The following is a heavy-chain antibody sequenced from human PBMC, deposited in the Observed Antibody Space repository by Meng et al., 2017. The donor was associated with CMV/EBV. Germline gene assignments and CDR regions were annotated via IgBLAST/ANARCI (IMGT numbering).Heavy chain of an antibody. CDR1: GFTFSSYA. J-gene: IGHJ6*02. Sequence: GGSLRLSCAASGFTFSSYAMSWVRQAPGKGLEWVSAISGSGGSTYYADSVKGRFTISRDNSKNTLYLQMNSLRAEDTAVYYCARDYSNYEGYYYYYGMDVWGQGTTVTVSS. CDR2: ISGSGGST. V-gene: IGHV3-23*01. D-gene: IGHD4-11*01. CDR3: ARDYSNYEGYYYYYGMDV.